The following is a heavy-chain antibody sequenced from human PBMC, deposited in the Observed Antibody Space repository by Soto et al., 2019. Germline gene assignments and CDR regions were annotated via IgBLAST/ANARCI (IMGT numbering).Heavy chain of an antibody. CDR3: ASQSTGYPYYFNY. CDR2: ISYSGHT. Sequence: SETLSLTCTVSGGSINNYYWSWIRQPPGKGLEWIAYISYSGHTHYSPSLESRATISVDTSKNQFSLKLSSVTAADTAVYYCASQSTGYPYYFNYWGQGTLVTVSS. D-gene: IGHD3-22*01. J-gene: IGHJ4*02. CDR1: GGSINNYY. V-gene: IGHV4-59*08.